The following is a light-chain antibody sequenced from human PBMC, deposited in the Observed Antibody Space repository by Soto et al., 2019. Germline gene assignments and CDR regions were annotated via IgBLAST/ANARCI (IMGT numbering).Light chain of an antibody. J-gene: IGLJ1*01. V-gene: IGLV1-51*01. CDR2: DDN. CDR3: GTWDTSLPACV. Sequence: QSVSTQPPSVSAAPGQRVTISCSGSASNIGNNSVSWYQQLPGAAPKLLIYDDNNRPSGIPDRFSGSKSGTSTTLGITGLQTGDEADYYCGTWDTSLPACVFGPGTKVTVL. CDR1: ASNIGNNS.